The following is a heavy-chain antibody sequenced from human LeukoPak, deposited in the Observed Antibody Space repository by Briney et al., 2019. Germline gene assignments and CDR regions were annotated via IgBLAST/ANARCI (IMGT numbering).Heavy chain of an antibody. CDR3: ARGDYSNGGLFDY. CDR2: IKQDGSEK. J-gene: IGHJ4*02. D-gene: IGHD4-11*01. V-gene: IGHV3-7*01. CDR1: GFTFRSYW. Sequence: GGPLRLSCAASGFTFRSYWMSWVRQAPGKGLGWVANIKQDGSEKYYVDSVKGRFTISRDNAKSSLYLQMNSLRAEDTGVYYCARGDYSNGGLFDYWGQGTLVTVSS.